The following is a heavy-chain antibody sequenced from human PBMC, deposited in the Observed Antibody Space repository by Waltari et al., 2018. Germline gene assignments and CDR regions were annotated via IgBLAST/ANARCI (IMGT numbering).Heavy chain of an antibody. CDR1: GSTFTSYA. CDR3: AREGPSPNDYSLYFDY. Sequence: QVQLVQSGAEVKKPGASVTVSCKASGSTFTSYAMHWVRQAPGQRLEWMGWINAGNGNTKYSQKCQGRVTITRDTSASTAYMELSSLRSEDTAVYYCAREGPSPNDYSLYFDYWGQGTLVTVSS. J-gene: IGHJ4*02. D-gene: IGHD4-4*01. CDR2: INAGNGNT. V-gene: IGHV1-3*01.